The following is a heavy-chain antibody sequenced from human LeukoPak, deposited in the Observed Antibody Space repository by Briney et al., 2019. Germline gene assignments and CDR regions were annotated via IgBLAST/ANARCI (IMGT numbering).Heavy chain of an antibody. J-gene: IGHJ3*02. Sequence: EGSLRLSCAVSGFTFSSYAMTWVRQAPGKGLEWVSAISGSGGSTYYADSVKGRFTISRDNSKNTLYLQMNSLRAEGTAVYYCAKAYSSSSPGAFDIWGQGTMVTVSS. V-gene: IGHV3-23*01. CDR1: GFTFSSYA. D-gene: IGHD6-13*01. CDR3: AKAYSSSSPGAFDI. CDR2: ISGSGGST.